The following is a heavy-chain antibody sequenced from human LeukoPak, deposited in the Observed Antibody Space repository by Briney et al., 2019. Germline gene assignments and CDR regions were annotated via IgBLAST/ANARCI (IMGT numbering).Heavy chain of an antibody. V-gene: IGHV1-2*02. D-gene: IGHD2-2*01. Sequence: GASVKVSCKTSGYPFIDYYIHWLRQAPGQGLEWVGWMIPRSGDTNYAPKFQGRVTLTRDTSISTAYMELNRLTPDDTAVYYCARLPATAATPDSWGQGTLVTVSS. CDR1: GYPFIDYY. CDR2: MIPRSGDT. J-gene: IGHJ4*02. CDR3: ARLPATAATPDS.